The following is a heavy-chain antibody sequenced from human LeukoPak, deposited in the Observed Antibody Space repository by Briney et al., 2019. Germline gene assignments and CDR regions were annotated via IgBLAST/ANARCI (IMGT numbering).Heavy chain of an antibody. CDR1: GFTFSSYA. CDR3: ARTVRYSSGPLTDLLPYYFDY. Sequence: GGSLRLSCAASGFTFSSYAMHWVRQAPGKGLEWVAVVSYDGNNRYFADSVKGRFTISRDNSKHTLYLQMDSLRAEDTAVYYCARTVRYSSGPLTDLLPYYFDYWGQGTLVTVSS. J-gene: IGHJ4*02. D-gene: IGHD6-19*01. CDR2: VSYDGNNR. V-gene: IGHV3-30*04.